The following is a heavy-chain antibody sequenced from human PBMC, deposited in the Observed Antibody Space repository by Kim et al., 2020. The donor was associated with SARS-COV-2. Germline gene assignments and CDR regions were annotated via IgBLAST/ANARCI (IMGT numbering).Heavy chain of an antibody. D-gene: IGHD5-18*01. CDR3: ARDRPDTAMVTDVFYYYGMDV. J-gene: IGHJ6*02. CDR1: GGSISSYY. CDR2: IYYSGST. V-gene: IGHV4-59*13. Sequence: SETLSLTCTVSGGSISSYYWSWIRQPPGKGLEWIGYIYYSGSTNYNPSLKSRVTISVDTSKNQFSLKLSSVTAADTAVYYCARDRPDTAMVTDVFYYYGMDVWGQGTTVTVSS.